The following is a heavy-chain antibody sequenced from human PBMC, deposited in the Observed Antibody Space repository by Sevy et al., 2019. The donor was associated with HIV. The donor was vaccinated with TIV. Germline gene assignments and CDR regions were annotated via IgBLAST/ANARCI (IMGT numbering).Heavy chain of an antibody. CDR2: IKSKTDGGTT. J-gene: IGHJ6*02. D-gene: IGHD3-10*01. CDR1: GFTFSNAW. V-gene: IGHV3-15*01. CDR3: TTGESMTPDYYGMDV. Sequence: GGSLRLSCAASGFTFSNAWMSWVRQAPGKGLEWVGRIKSKTDGGTTDYAAPVKGRFTISRDDSKNTLYLQMNSLKTEDTAVYYCTTGESMTPDYYGMDVWGQGTTVTVSS.